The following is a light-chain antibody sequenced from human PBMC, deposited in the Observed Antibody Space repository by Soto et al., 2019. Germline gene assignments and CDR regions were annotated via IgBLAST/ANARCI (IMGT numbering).Light chain of an antibody. V-gene: IGLV7-46*01. CDR3: FLSYNGARPVV. CDR1: TGPVTSGHW. J-gene: IGLJ2*01. CDR2: DTD. Sequence: QTVVTQEPSLTVSPGGTVTLTCDSSTGPVTSGHWPYWLQQKPGQAPRTLIYDTDKKHSWTPARFSGSLLGGKAALTLSGAQPEDEADSYCFLSYNGARPVVFGGGTQLTVL.